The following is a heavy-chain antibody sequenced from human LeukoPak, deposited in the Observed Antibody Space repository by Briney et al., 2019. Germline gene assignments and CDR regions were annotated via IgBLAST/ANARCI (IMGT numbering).Heavy chain of an antibody. CDR1: GFTLSSYW. V-gene: IGHV3-74*01. J-gene: IGHJ5*02. CDR2: INSDGSTT. Sequence: GGSLRLSCAASGFTLSSYWMHWLRHAPGKALVWVSRINSDGSTTNYADSVKGRFTISRDHAENTLYLQMNSLRVEDTAVYYCTRRVSATRWFDPWGQGTLVTVSS. D-gene: IGHD2-15*01. CDR3: TRRVSATRWFDP.